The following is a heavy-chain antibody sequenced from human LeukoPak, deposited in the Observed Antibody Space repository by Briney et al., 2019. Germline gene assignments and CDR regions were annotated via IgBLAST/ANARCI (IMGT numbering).Heavy chain of an antibody. CDR2: IQYDGDVT. CDR1: GLNFGSHG. V-gene: IGHV3-30*02. CDR3: AKDTIFAVDPFDY. D-gene: IGHD3-3*01. Sequence: TGGSLRLSCAASGLNFGSHGMHWVRQAPGKGLEWVTFIQYDGDVTQYAGSVKGRFTVSRDNSKNTLYLQMNNLRAEDTAVYYCAKDTIFAVDPFDYWGQGTLVSVSS. J-gene: IGHJ4*02.